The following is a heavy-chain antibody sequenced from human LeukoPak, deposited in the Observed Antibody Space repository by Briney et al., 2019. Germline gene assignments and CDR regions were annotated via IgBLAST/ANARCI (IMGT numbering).Heavy chain of an antibody. J-gene: IGHJ4*02. V-gene: IGHV4-59*01. D-gene: IGHD3-22*01. CDR3: ARGYDSSGYFLSFDY. CDR1: GASINNYY. Sequence: TLETLSLTCTVSGASINNYYWTWIRQPPGKGLEWIGYISYSGGTNYNPSLKSRVTISLDTSKNQFSLKLTSVTAADTAVYYCARGYDSSGYFLSFDYWGQGTLVTVSS. CDR2: ISYSGGT.